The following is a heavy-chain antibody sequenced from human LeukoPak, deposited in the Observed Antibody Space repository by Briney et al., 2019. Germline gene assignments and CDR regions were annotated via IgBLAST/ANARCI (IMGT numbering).Heavy chain of an antibody. J-gene: IGHJ4*02. V-gene: IGHV4-4*07. CDR1: GGSISSYY. Sequence: SETPFLTCTVSGGSISSYYWSWIRQPAGKGLEWIGRIYTSGSTNYNPSLKSRVTMSVDTSKNQFSLKLSSVTAADTAVYYCAASAYCGGDCYLPFDYWGQGTLVTVSS. CDR2: IYTSGST. CDR3: AASAYCGGDCYLPFDY. D-gene: IGHD2-21*02.